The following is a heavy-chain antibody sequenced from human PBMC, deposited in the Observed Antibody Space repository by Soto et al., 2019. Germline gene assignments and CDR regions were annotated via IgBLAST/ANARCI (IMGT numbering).Heavy chain of an antibody. V-gene: IGHV1-18*01. CDR1: GYSFTTYG. CDR2: ISGYNGNT. J-gene: IGHJ6*02. CDR3: AREGPAPYYYYGMDV. Sequence: QVQLVQSGGEVKKPGASVKVSCKTSGYSFTTYGISWVRQAPGQGLEWMGWISGYNGNTNYAQKFQGRVPMTTDTSTSTAYMELRSLRSDDTAVYYCAREGPAPYYYYGMDVWGQGSTVAVSS.